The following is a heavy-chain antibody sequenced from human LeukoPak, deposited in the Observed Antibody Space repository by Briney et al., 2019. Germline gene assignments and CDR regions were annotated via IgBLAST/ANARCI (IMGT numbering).Heavy chain of an antibody. D-gene: IGHD3-22*01. J-gene: IGHJ4*02. Sequence: GESLKISCKGSGYSFTSYWIGWVRQMPGKGLEWMGIIYPGDSDTRYSPSFQGQVTISGDNSISTAYLQWSRLKASDTAMYYYARRAETMIVVGGFDYWGQGTLVTVSS. CDR3: ARRAETMIVVGGFDY. CDR1: GYSFTSYW. V-gene: IGHV5-51*03. CDR2: IYPGDSDT.